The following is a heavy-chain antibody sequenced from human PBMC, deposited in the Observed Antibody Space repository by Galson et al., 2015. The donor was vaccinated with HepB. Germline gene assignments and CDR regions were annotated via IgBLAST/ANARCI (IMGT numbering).Heavy chain of an antibody. D-gene: IGHD3-10*01. CDR3: ARQRCITMVRGLCMDV. Sequence: SVKVSCKASGYTFTSYAMNWVRQAPGQGLEWMGWINTNTGNPTYAQGFTGRFVFTLDTSVSTAYLQISSLKAEDTAVYYCARQRCITMVRGLCMDVWGQGTTVTVSS. CDR2: INTNTGNP. J-gene: IGHJ6*02. V-gene: IGHV7-4-1*02. CDR1: GYTFTSYA.